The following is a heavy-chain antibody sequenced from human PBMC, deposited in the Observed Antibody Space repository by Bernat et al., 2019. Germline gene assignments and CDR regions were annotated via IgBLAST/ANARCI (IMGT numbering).Heavy chain of an antibody. V-gene: IGHV1-8*01. Sequence: QVQLVQSGAEVKKPWASVKVSCKASGYTFTSYDINWVRQATGQGLERMGLMNPNSGNTGYAQKFQGRVTMTRNTSISKAYMKLSSLRSEDPAVYYCAGDHSGYSYGYYYYYGMDVWGQGTTVTVSS. D-gene: IGHD5-18*01. CDR1: GYTFTSYD. CDR3: AGDHSGYSYGYYYYYGMDV. CDR2: MNPNSGNT. J-gene: IGHJ6*02.